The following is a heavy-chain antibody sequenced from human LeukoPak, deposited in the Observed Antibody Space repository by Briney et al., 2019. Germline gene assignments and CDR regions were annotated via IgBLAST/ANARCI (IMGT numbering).Heavy chain of an antibody. Sequence: GGSLRLSCAASGFTFSDYYMSWIRQAPGKGLEWVSYISSSGSTIYYADSVKGRFTISRDNAKNSLYLQMNSLRAEDTAVYYCARLWFGELLSISYFDYWGQGTLVTVSS. CDR2: ISSSGSTI. J-gene: IGHJ4*02. D-gene: IGHD3-10*01. CDR1: GFTFSDYY. V-gene: IGHV3-11*01. CDR3: ARLWFGELLSISYFDY.